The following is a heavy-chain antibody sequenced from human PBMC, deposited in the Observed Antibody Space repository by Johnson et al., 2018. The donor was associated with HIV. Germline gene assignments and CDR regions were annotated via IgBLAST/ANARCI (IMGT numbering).Heavy chain of an antibody. CDR1: GFMFDDYG. CDR2: INWNGGTT. CDR3: ATPQEGYSAFDI. Sequence: AQLVESGGGVVRPGGSLRLSCEGSGFMFDDYGMAWVRQAPGKGLEWVSSINWNGGTTGYADSVNGRFTISRDNAKNSLYMHMNSLRTEDTALYYCATPQEGYSAFDIWGQGTMVTVSS. D-gene: IGHD2-15*01. J-gene: IGHJ3*02. V-gene: IGHV3-20*04.